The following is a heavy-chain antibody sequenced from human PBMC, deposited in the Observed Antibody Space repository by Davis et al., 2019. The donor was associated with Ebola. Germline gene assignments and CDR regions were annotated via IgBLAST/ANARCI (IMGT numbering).Heavy chain of an antibody. CDR1: GYSFTSYW. Sequence: KVSCKGSGYSFTSYWIGWVRQMPGKGLEWMGIIYPGDSDTGYSPSFQGQVTISADKSISTAYLQWSSLKASDTAMYYCATSLYYYDSSGYYPDYWGQGTLVTVSS. J-gene: IGHJ4*02. CDR3: ATSLYYYDSSGYYPDY. D-gene: IGHD3-22*01. V-gene: IGHV5-51*01. CDR2: IYPGDSDT.